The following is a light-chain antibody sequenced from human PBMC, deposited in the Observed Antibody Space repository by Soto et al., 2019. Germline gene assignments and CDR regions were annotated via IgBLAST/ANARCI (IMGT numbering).Light chain of an antibody. Sequence: IQMTQSPSTLSASLGDRVTMTCRASQSLNRDYLAWYQQKPGKAPKLLIYKASTLETDVPSRYSGGGSGTAFTLTISSLQAHDFETYYCHQYHYYPRTFGQGTKVDIX. J-gene: IGKJ1*01. V-gene: IGKV1-5*03. CDR1: QSLNRDY. CDR3: HQYHYYPRT. CDR2: KAS.